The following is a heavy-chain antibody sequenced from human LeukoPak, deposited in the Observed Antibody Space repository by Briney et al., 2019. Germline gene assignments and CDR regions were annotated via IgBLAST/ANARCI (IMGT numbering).Heavy chain of an antibody. D-gene: IGHD3-22*01. CDR3: ASVKYYYDSSGYYPAFDY. CDR2: ISAYNGNT. CDR1: GYTFTSYG. V-gene: IGHV1-18*01. J-gene: IGHJ4*02. Sequence: GASVKVSCKASGYTFTSYGISWVRQAPGQGLEWMGWISAYNGNTNYAQKLQGRVTMTTDTSTSTAYMELSSLRSEDTAVYYCASVKYYYDSSGYYPAFDYWGQGTLVTVSS.